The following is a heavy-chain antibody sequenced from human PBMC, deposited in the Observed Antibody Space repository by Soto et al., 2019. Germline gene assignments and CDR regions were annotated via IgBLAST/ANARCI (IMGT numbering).Heavy chain of an antibody. CDR2: INQDGSEK. Sequence: GWSLRLSCAASGFTFSTYWMDWVRQTPGKGLEWVANINQDGSEKNYVESVKGRFTIYRDNAKNSLYLQMSSLTAEDSALYYYSRSLNSWGQGTLVTVSS. J-gene: IGHJ4*02. CDR3: SRSLNS. CDR1: GFTFSTYW. V-gene: IGHV3-7*01.